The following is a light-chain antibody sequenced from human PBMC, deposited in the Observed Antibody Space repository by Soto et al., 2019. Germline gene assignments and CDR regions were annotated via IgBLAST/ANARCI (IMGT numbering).Light chain of an antibody. V-gene: IGKV1-39*01. CDR2: AAS. CDR1: QSINTY. CDR3: QQTASTPYT. Sequence: DTQMTQSPSSLSASVGDRVTITCRASQSINTYLNWYQQKPGEAPNLLIYAASSLQSGVPPRFSGSGSETHFTLTINSLQPEDFAEYYCQQTASTPYTFGQGT. J-gene: IGKJ2*01.